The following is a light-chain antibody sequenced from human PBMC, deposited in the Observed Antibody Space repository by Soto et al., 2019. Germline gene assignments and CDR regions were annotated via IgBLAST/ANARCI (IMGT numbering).Light chain of an antibody. V-gene: IGLV2-14*01. Sequence: QSALTQPASVSGSPGQSITISCTGTSSDVGGYNYVSWYQQHPGKAPKFMIYDVSYRPSGVSNRFSGSKSGNTASLTISGLQAEDEADYYCSSYTSSSTVVFGGGTKLT. CDR2: DVS. J-gene: IGLJ2*01. CDR3: SSYTSSSTVV. CDR1: SSDVGGYNY.